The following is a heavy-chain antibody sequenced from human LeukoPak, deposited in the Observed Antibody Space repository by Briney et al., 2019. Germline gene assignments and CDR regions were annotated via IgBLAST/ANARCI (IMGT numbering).Heavy chain of an antibody. J-gene: IGHJ4*02. Sequence: PGGSLRLSCAASGFILGDYVMHWVRQTPGKRPEWASLITGDSSIRYYADSVKGRFTISRDNRENSLHLQMNSLKPEDTALYYCTKDRAAVPIHYFDSWGQGALVTVAS. CDR2: ITGDSSIR. D-gene: IGHD6-13*01. CDR3: TKDRAAVPIHYFDS. V-gene: IGHV3-43*02. CDR1: GFILGDYV.